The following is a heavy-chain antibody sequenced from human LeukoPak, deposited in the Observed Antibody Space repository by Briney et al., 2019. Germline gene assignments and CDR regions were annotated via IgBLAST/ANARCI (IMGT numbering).Heavy chain of an antibody. CDR3: ARTGCGGDSCYYYFDY. CDR1: GGTFSSYA. CDR2: IIPMFGSA. D-gene: IGHD2-15*01. Sequence: GASVKVSCKASGGTFSSYATSWVRQAPGQGLEWMGGIIPMFGSANSAQKFQGRVTITADESTSTAYMELSSLRSEDTAVYYCARTGCGGDSCYYYFDYWGQGTLVTVSS. V-gene: IGHV1-69*13. J-gene: IGHJ4*02.